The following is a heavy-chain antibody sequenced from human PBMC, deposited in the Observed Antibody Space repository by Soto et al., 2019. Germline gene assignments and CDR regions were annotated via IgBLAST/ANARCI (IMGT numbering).Heavy chain of an antibody. Sequence: SVKVSCKASGGTFSSYAISWVRQAPGQGLEWMGGIIPIFGTANYAQKFQGRVTITADESTSTAYMELSSLRSEDTAVHYCARDWYYYDSSGYKHDAFDIWGQGTMVTVSS. CDR3: ARDWYYYDSSGYKHDAFDI. J-gene: IGHJ3*02. D-gene: IGHD3-22*01. V-gene: IGHV1-69*13. CDR1: GGTFSSYA. CDR2: IIPIFGTA.